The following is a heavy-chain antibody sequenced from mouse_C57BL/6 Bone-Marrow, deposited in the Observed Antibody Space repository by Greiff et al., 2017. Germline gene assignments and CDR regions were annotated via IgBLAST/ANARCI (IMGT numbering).Heavy chain of an antibody. Sequence: DVKLVESGGGLVKPGGSLKLSCAASGFTFSDYGMHWVRQAPEKGLEWVAYISSGSSTIYYADTVKGRFTISRDNAKNTLFLQMTSLRSEDTAMYYCTRRGTMVTKLRARAWFAYWGQGTLVTVSA. J-gene: IGHJ3*01. CDR3: TRRGTMVTKLRARAWFAY. CDR2: ISSGSSTI. CDR1: GFTFSDYG. D-gene: IGHD2-1*01. V-gene: IGHV5-17*01.